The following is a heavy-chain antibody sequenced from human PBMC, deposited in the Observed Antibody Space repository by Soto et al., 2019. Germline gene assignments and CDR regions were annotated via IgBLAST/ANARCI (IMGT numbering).Heavy chain of an antibody. J-gene: IGHJ3*02. CDR2: ISGSGGST. V-gene: IGHV3-23*01. CDR3: AKDRLLWFGGSNDDPFDI. D-gene: IGHD3-10*01. Sequence: GGSLRLSCAASGFTFSSYAMSRVRQAPGKGLEWVSAISGSGGSTYYADSVKGRFTISRDNSKNTLYLQMNGLRAEDTAVYYCAKDRLLWFGGSNDDPFDICGQGTMVTVSS. CDR1: GFTFSSYA.